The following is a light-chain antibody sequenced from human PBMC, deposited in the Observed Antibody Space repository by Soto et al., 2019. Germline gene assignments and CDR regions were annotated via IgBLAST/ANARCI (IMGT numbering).Light chain of an antibody. CDR2: IDH. J-gene: IGLJ7*01. CDR3: ATWDDDLSAAV. V-gene: IGLV1-44*01. Sequence: QSVLTQPPSLSGTPGQSVTISCSGSSSNIEGNTVHWYQHLPGTAPKLLIYIDHNRPSGIPDRFSGSKYGTSASLAISGLQSEDEADYYCATWDDDLSAAVFGGGTQLTVL. CDR1: SSNIEGNT.